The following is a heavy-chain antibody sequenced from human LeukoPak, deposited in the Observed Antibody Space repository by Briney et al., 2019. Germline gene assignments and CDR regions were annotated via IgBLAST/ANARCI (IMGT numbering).Heavy chain of an antibody. J-gene: IGHJ4*02. CDR2: PKNKANSYTT. Sequence: QPGGPLRLPCAASGFTFRDHYKDGPPPPPGKGRGWLGPPKNKANSYTTEYAASVKGRFTVSRDASKNSLHLQMNSLKTEDTAVYYCARASGNSTIRYYFDNWGQGTLVTVSS. V-gene: IGHV3-72*01. CDR3: ARASGNSTIRYYFDN. CDR1: GFTFRDHY. D-gene: IGHD3-3*01.